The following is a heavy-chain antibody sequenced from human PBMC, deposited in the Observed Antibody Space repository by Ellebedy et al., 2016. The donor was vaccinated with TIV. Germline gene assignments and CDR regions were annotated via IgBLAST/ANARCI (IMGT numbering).Heavy chain of an antibody. D-gene: IGHD6-6*01. Sequence: ASVKVSCKASGYTFTGYYMHWVRQAPGQGLEWMGWINPNSGGTNYAQKLQGRVTMTTDTSTSTAYMELRSLRSDDTAVYYCARLRGVYSSSRWFDPWGQGTLVTVSS. CDR1: GYTFTGYY. J-gene: IGHJ5*02. CDR2: INPNSGGT. CDR3: ARLRGVYSSSRWFDP. V-gene: IGHV1-2*02.